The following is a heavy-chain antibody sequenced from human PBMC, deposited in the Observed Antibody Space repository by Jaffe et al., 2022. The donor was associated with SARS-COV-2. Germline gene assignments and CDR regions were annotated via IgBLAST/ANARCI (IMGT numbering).Heavy chain of an antibody. D-gene: IGHD3-9*01. J-gene: IGHJ4*02. CDR1: GFTFSSYS. V-gene: IGHV3-48*01. CDR2: ISSSSSTI. CDR3: ARGRLYDILTGRYFDY. Sequence: EVQLVESGGGLVQPGGSLRLSCAASGFTFSSYSMNWVRQAPGKGLEWVSYISSSSSTIYYADSVKGRFTISRDNAKNSLYLQMNSLRAEDTAVYYCARGRLYDILTGRYFDYWGQGTLVTVSS.